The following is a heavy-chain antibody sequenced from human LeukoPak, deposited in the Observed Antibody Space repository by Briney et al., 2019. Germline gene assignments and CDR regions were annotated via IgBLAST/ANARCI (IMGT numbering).Heavy chain of an antibody. CDR2: ISSGSSAI. D-gene: IGHD3-16*01. J-gene: IGHJ4*02. Sequence: PGGSLRLSCAASGFTFSSYSMNWVRQAPGKGLEWVSYISSGSSAIYYADSVKGRFTISRDNSKNTLYLQMNSLRAEDTAVYYCAKDVGGWGQGTLVTVSS. CDR1: GFTFSSYS. CDR3: AKDVGG. V-gene: IGHV3-48*01.